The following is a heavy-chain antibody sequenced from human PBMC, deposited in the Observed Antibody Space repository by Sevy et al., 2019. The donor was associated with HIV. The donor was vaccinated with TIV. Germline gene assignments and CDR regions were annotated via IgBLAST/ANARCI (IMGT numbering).Heavy chain of an antibody. D-gene: IGHD2-15*01. Sequence: GGSLRLSCAASGFTFSNYNMNWVRQAPGKGLEWVSSISSSSNYISYADSMKGRFTISRDNAKNSLYLQMNSPRAEDTAVYYCARVVAYCSGGSCFPGYYYGMDVWGQGTTVTVSS. CDR1: GFTFSNYN. J-gene: IGHJ6*02. V-gene: IGHV3-21*01. CDR3: ARVVAYCSGGSCFPGYYYGMDV. CDR2: ISSSSNYI.